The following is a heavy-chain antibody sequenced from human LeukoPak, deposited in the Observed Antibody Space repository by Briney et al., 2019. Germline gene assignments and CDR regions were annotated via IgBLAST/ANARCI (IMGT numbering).Heavy chain of an antibody. J-gene: IGHJ4*02. CDR2: ISASGDST. CDR1: GFTFCNSA. V-gene: IGHV3-23*01. Sequence: GGSLRLSCAGSGFTFCNSAINWVRQAPGKGLEWVSGISASGDSTYYADSVKGRFTISRDNSRNTVYLQMNSLRGGDTAIYYCAKDRGYWGQGTLVTVSS. CDR3: AKDRGY.